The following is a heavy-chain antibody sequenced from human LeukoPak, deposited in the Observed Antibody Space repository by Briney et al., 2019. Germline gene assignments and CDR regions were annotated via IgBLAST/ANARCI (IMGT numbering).Heavy chain of an antibody. CDR2: MNHDGSNN. CDR1: W. Sequence: WXTWVRPAPGKGLEWVADMNHDGSNNYYAYSESRVFTISRDNTENSLYHQMNSLKAEDAALYCCARGAYSYALDSWGQGTLVTVSS. CDR3: ARGAYSYALDS. J-gene: IGHJ5*01. D-gene: IGHD5-18*01. V-gene: IGHV3-7*01.